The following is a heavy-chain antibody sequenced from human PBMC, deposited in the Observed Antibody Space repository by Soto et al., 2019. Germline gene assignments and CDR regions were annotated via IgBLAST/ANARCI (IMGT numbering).Heavy chain of an antibody. CDR3: ARDITYDSSGFGFDP. D-gene: IGHD3-22*01. CDR1: GGTFSSYA. V-gene: IGHV1-69*13. CDR2: IIPIFGTA. Sequence: GASVKVSCKASGGTFSSYAISWVRQAPGQGLEWMGGIIPIFGTANYAQKFQGRVTITADESTSTAYMELSSLRSEDTAVYYCARDITYDSSGFGFDPWGQGTLVTVSS. J-gene: IGHJ5*02.